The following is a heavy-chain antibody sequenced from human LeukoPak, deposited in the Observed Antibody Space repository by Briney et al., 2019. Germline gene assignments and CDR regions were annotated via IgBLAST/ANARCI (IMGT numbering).Heavy chain of an antibody. Sequence: PGRSLRLSCAASGFTFSSYGMHWVRQAPGKGLEWVAVIWYDGSNKYYADSVKGRFTISRDNSKNTLYLQMNSLRAEDTAVYYCARDGFSPSSGWYNYPITYFDYWGQGTLVTVSS. CDR1: GFTFSSYG. V-gene: IGHV3-33*01. J-gene: IGHJ4*02. CDR2: IWYDGSNK. D-gene: IGHD6-19*01. CDR3: ARDGFSPSSGWYNYPITYFDY.